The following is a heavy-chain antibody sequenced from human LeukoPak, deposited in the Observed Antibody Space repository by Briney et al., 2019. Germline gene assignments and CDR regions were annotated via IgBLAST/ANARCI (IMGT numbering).Heavy chain of an antibody. CDR2: ISGSGGST. V-gene: IGHV3-23*01. J-gene: IGHJ6*03. CDR1: GFTFSSYA. Sequence: GGSLRLSCAASGFTFSSYAMRWVRQAPGKGLEWVSAISGSGGSTYYADSVKGRFTISRDNSKNTLYLQMNSLRAEDTGVYYCAKEITIFGVVILYYYYMDVWGKGTTVTVSS. D-gene: IGHD3-3*01. CDR3: AKEITIFGVVILYYYYMDV.